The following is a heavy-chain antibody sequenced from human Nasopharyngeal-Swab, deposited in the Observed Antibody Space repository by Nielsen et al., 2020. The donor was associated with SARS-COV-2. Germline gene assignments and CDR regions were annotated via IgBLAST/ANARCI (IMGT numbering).Heavy chain of an antibody. CDR3: IAAAGTGSFDY. Sequence: GESLKISCAASGFTFSSYAMSWVRQAPGKGLEWVAAISGSGGSTYYADSVKGRFTISRDNSKNTLYLQMNSLRAEGTAVYYCIAAAGTGSFDYWGQGTLVTVSS. CDR2: ISGSGGST. CDR1: GFTFSSYA. J-gene: IGHJ4*02. V-gene: IGHV3-23*01. D-gene: IGHD6-13*01.